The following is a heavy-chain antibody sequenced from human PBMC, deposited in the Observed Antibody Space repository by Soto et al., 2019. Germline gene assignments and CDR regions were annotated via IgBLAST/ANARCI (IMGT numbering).Heavy chain of an antibody. V-gene: IGHV4-34*01. CDR1: GGSFSGYY. CDR3: ARGSLKTIFGVVIMDNWFDP. D-gene: IGHD3-3*01. J-gene: IGHJ5*02. Sequence: SETLSLTCAVYGGSFSGYYWSWIRQPPGKGLEWIGEINHSGSTNYNPSLKSRVTISVDTSKNQFSLKLSSVTAADTAVYYCARGSLKTIFGVVIMDNWFDPWGQGTLVTVSS. CDR2: INHSGST.